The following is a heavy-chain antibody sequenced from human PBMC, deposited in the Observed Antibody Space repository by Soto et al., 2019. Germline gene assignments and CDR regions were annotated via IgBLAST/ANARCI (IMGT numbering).Heavy chain of an antibody. CDR1: GGSISSYY. Sequence: SETLSLTCTVSGGSISSYYWSWIRQPPGKGLEWIGYIYYSGSTNYNPSLKSRVTISVDTSKNQFSLKLSSVTAADTPVFSCGRASYSRSYYFDNGGKGPLVTFP. CDR3: GRASYSRSYYFDN. CDR2: IYYSGST. J-gene: IGHJ4*02. D-gene: IGHD6-6*01. V-gene: IGHV4-59*01.